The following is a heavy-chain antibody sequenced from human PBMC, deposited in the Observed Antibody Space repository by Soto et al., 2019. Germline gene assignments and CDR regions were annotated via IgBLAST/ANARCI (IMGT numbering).Heavy chain of an antibody. CDR2: ISSSAGTI. Sequence: PRKSXKLCSAAAGFTFSFYPSSVFRQAPGKGLEWVSGISSSAGTIYYADPVNGRLTISRDNSKNTMYLQMESLRAEDKGVYYCATWGKSGSDFWGQGTLVTVSS. CDR1: GFTFSFYP. CDR3: ATWGKSGSDF. J-gene: IGHJ4*02. D-gene: IGHD1-26*01. V-gene: IGHV3-23*01.